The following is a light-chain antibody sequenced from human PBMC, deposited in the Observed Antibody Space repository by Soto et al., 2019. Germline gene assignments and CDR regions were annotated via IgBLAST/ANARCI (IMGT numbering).Light chain of an antibody. CDR1: NSDVGGYDY. CDR3: SSYTSSTTLGV. V-gene: IGLV2-14*01. CDR2: EVS. J-gene: IGLJ3*02. Sequence: QSVLTQPASVSGSPGQSITISCTGTNSDVGGYDYVSWYQQHPGKAPKLMIYEVSHRPSGVSNRFSGSRSGNTASLTVSGLQAEDEADYYCSSYTSSTTLGVFGGGTKVTV.